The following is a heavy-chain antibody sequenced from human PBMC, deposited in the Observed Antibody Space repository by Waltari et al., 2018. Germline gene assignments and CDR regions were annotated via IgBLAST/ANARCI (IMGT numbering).Heavy chain of an antibody. CDR3: ARVLRGAFDI. J-gene: IGHJ3*02. Sequence: QVQLQQWGAGLLKPSETLSLTCAVYGGSFSGYYWRWIRQPTGKGLECIGEIKHSGRTNDTPALTSRVTKSVVTTKNQFSLKLSYGAGAYTAVYDGARVLRGAFDIWGQGTMVTVSS. CDR2: IKHSGRT. D-gene: IGHD3-10*01. CDR1: GGSFSGYY. V-gene: IGHV4-34*01.